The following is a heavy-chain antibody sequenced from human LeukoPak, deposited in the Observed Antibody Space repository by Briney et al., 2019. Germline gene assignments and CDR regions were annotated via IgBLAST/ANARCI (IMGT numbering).Heavy chain of an antibody. CDR1: GFTFSSYA. CDR3: ARLMIDARDLLSYGMDV. V-gene: IGHV3-30-3*01. D-gene: IGHD1-26*01. Sequence: PGRSLRLSCAASGFTFSSYAMHWVRQAPGKGLEWVAVISYDGSNKYYADSVKGRFTISRDNSKNTLYLQMNSLRAEDTAVYYCARLMIDARDLLSYGMDVWGQGTTVTVSS. J-gene: IGHJ6*02. CDR2: ISYDGSNK.